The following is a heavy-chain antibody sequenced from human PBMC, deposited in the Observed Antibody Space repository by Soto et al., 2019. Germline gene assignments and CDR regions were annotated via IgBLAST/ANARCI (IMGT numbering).Heavy chain of an antibody. D-gene: IGHD1-20*01. CDR2: IYYSGST. CDR1: GGSFSGYY. CDR3: ARGYNWNVPSFDY. V-gene: IGHV4-59*01. Sequence: SETLSLTCAVYGGSFSGYYWSWIRQPPGKGLEWIGYIYYSGSTSYNPSLKSRVTMSVDTSKNRFSLRLSSVTAADTAVYYCARGYNWNVPSFDYWGQGTLVTVS. J-gene: IGHJ4*02.